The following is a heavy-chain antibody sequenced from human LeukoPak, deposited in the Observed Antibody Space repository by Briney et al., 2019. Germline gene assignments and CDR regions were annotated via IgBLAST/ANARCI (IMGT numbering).Heavy chain of an antibody. Sequence: GSLGLSCAASGFTFDDYAMHWVRQAPGKGLEWVSLISGDGGSTYYADSVKGRFTISRDNSKNSLYLQMNSLRTEDTALYYCAKDLPLSPTYYYDSSGYYREGAFDIWGQGTMVTVSS. CDR2: ISGDGGST. CDR3: AKDLPLSPTYYYDSSGYYREGAFDI. CDR1: GFTFDDYA. D-gene: IGHD3-22*01. J-gene: IGHJ3*02. V-gene: IGHV3-43*02.